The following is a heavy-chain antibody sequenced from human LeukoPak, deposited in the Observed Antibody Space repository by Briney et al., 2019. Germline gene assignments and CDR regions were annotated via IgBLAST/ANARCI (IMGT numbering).Heavy chain of an antibody. CDR1: GFTFDDYG. V-gene: IGHV3-20*04. D-gene: IGHD3-22*01. CDR2: INWNGGST. J-gene: IGHJ4*02. CDR3: ARAIYYYDSSGYSEFDC. Sequence: PGGSLRLSCAASGFTFDDYGMSWVRQAPGKGLEWVSGINWNGGSTGYADSVKGRFTISRDNAKNSLYLQMNSLRAEDTALYYCARAIYYYDSSGYSEFDCWGQGTLVTVSS.